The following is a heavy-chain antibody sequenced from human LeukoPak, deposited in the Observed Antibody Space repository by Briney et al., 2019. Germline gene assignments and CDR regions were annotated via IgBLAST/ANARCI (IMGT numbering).Heavy chain of an antibody. CDR2: ISYDERSK. CDR3: AQEGNWEVYH. J-gene: IGHJ5*02. Sequence: GGSLRLPCAPCGLSFRCYGMHWVRQAPGKGLVWVAVISYDERSKFYADSVKGQFTITRDDSKNTLYLQMNSLRAKDADVYYCAQEGNWEVYHWGQGILVTVSS. V-gene: IGHV3-30*18. CDR1: GLSFRCYG. D-gene: IGHD1-1*01.